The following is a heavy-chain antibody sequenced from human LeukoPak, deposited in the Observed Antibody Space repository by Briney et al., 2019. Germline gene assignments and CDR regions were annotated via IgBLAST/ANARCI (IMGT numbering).Heavy chain of an antibody. J-gene: IGHJ4*02. Sequence: GGSLRLSCAASGFTFSSYAMHWVRQAPGKGLEWVAVISYDGSNKYYADSVKGRFTISRDNSKNTLYLQMNSLRAEDTAVYYCARDSSTIVGATRYFDYWGQGTLVTVSS. CDR2: ISYDGSNK. V-gene: IGHV3-30-3*01. CDR3: ARDSSTIVGATRYFDY. D-gene: IGHD1-26*01. CDR1: GFTFSSYA.